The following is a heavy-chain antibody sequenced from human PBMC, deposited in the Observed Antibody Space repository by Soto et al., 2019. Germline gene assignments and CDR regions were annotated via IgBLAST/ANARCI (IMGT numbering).Heavy chain of an antibody. Sequence: SETLSLTCTVSGRSISPYYWSWIRQPPGKGLEWIGYIYYNGSTNYNPSLESRVTISVDASKNQFSLKLRSVTAADTAMYSCARGGGTAAAGRDLYYFYMDVWGKGTTVTVSS. V-gene: IGHV4-59*01. CDR1: GRSISPYY. CDR2: IYYNGST. D-gene: IGHD6-13*01. J-gene: IGHJ6*03. CDR3: ARGGGTAAAGRDLYYFYMDV.